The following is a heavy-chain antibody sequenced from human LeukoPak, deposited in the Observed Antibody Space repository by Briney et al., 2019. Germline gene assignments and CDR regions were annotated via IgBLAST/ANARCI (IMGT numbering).Heavy chain of an antibody. V-gene: IGHV3-7*01. CDR3: ARVGAWELQRVFDY. CDR1: GFTFTDYW. J-gene: IGHJ4*02. D-gene: IGHD1-26*01. Sequence: GGSLRLSCAASGFTFTDYWMTWVRQVPGKGLEWVANIKQGGSESYYVDSVKGRFTISRENAKNSLYLQMDSLRVDDTAVYYCARVGAWELQRVFDYWGRGTLVTVSS. CDR2: IKQGGSES.